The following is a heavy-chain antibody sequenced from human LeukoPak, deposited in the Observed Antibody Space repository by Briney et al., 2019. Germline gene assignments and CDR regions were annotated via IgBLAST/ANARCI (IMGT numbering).Heavy chain of an antibody. CDR1: GGSIIGYY. J-gene: IGHJ3*02. V-gene: IGHV4-4*09. CDR2: INTSGST. Sequence: SETLSLTCTVSGGSIIGYYWTWIRQPPGKGLEWIGYINTSGSTNYNPSLKSRVTISVDMSKNQFSLQLSSATAADTAVYYCARQSCSSTSCPHRNVFDIWGQGTMVTVSP. CDR3: ARQSCSSTSCPHRNVFDI. D-gene: IGHD2-2*01.